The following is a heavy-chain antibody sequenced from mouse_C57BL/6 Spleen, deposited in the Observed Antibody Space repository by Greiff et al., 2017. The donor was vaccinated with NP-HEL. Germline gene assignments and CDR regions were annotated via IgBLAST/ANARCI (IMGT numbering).Heavy chain of an antibody. Sequence: EVKLMESGGGLVKPGGSLKLSCAASGFTFSDYGMHWVRQAPEKGLEWVAYISSGSSTIYYADTVKGRFTISRDNAKNTLFLQMTSLRSEDTAMYYCARLGNYSFYAMDYWGQGTSVTVSS. CDR3: ARLGNYSFYAMDY. CDR2: ISSGSSTI. J-gene: IGHJ4*01. V-gene: IGHV5-17*01. CDR1: GFTFSDYG. D-gene: IGHD2-1*01.